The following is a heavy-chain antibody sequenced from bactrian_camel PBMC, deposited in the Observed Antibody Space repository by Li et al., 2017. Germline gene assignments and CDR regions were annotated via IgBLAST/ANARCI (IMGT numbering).Heavy chain of an antibody. V-gene: IGHV3S1*01. CDR1: GYTYSSYC. D-gene: IGHD3*01. Sequence: QLVESGGESVQAGGSLRLSCVASGYTYSSYCMAWFRQAPGNEREGVATIDSVGSTSYADSVKGRFTISRDNAKNTLYLQLNSLKTEDMAMYYCAKAPYANGAGMDYWAEGTQVTVS. CDR2: IDSVGST. J-gene: IGHJ7*01.